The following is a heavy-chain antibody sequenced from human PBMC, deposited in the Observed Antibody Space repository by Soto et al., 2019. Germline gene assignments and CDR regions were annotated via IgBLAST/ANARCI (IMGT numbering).Heavy chain of an antibody. CDR1: VCTFSSYA. V-gene: IGHV3-30-3*01. J-gene: IGHJ6*01. D-gene: IGHD2-2*01. CDR2: ISYDGSNK. CDR3: ARERVVPAALGMVHYYGMDV. Sequence: PXGSLRLSCAYSVCTFSSYAMHWVRDSPGKWLEWVAVISYDGSNKYYADSVKGRFTISRDNSKNTLYLQMNSLRAEDTAVYYCARERVVPAALGMVHYYGMDVWAQATT.